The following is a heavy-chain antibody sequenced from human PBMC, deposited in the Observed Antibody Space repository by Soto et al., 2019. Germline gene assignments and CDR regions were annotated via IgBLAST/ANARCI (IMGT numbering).Heavy chain of an antibody. D-gene: IGHD2-2*01. CDR3: AKGPRYCSSTSCYRGWFDP. J-gene: IGHJ5*02. CDR1: GFTFSSYA. V-gene: IGHV3-23*01. CDR2: ISGSGGST. Sequence: EVQLLESGGGLVQPGGSLRLSCAASGFTFSSYAMSWVRQAPGKGLEWVSAISGSGGSTCYADSVKGRFTISRDNSKDTLYLQMNSLRAEDTAVYYCAKGPRYCSSTSCYRGWFDPWGQGTLVTVSS.